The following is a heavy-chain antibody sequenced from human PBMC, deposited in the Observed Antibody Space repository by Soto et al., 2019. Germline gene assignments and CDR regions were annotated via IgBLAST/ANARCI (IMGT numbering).Heavy chain of an antibody. D-gene: IGHD2-2*01. CDR2: IIPISGTA. CDR3: ARSQGSSTSLELYYYYYYGMDV. J-gene: IGHJ6*02. CDR1: GGTFSSYA. V-gene: IGHV1-69*01. Sequence: QVQLVQSGAEVKKPGSSVKVSCKASGGTFSSYAISWVRQAPGQGLEWMGGIIPISGTANYAQKVQGRGTITADESTSTAYMELSSLRSEDTAVYYCARSQGSSTSLELYYYYYYGMDVWGQGTTVTVSS.